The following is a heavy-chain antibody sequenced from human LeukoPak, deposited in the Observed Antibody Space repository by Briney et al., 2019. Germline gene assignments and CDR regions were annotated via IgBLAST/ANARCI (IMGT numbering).Heavy chain of an antibody. J-gene: IGHJ4*02. CDR2: ITSSSNYI. D-gene: IGHD3-16*02. V-gene: IGHV3-21*01. CDR3: ATSPCPTCYTDN. CDR1: GITFNTYT. Sequence: GGSLRLSCAASGITFNTYTMNWVRQAPGKGLEWVSPITSSSNYINYADSVKGRFTISRDNAKNSLYLQMNGPRAEDTAVYYCATSPCPTCYTDNWGQGTLVTVSS.